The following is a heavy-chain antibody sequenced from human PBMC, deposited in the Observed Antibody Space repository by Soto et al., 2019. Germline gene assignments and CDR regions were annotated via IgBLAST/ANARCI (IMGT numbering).Heavy chain of an antibody. V-gene: IGHV3-30*02. J-gene: IGHJ4*02. CDR2: VWKDGSNR. Sequence: GGSLRLSCAASGITFSDYGMHWVRQAPGKGLEWVAGVWKDGSNRYYVDSVKGRFTISRDNSKNTLYLQMNSLRDEDTAVYYCAKVPRGSNFGYYNFWGQGTLVTVPQ. CDR1: GITFSDYG. D-gene: IGHD5-18*01. CDR3: AKVPRGSNFGYYNF.